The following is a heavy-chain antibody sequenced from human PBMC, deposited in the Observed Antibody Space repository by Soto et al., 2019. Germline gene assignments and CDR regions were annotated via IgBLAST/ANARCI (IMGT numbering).Heavy chain of an antibody. D-gene: IGHD3-16*02. CDR2: IKQDGSEK. Sequence: PGGSLRLSCAASGFTFSTSWMARVRQAPGKGLEWVADIKQDGSEKNYVDSVKGRFTISRDNSKNTLYLQMNSLRAEDTAVYYCAKTAGDYDYIWGSYRSPPYYFDYWGQGTLVNVSS. V-gene: IGHV3-7*03. J-gene: IGHJ4*02. CDR3: AKTAGDYDYIWGSYRSPPYYFDY. CDR1: GFTFSTSW.